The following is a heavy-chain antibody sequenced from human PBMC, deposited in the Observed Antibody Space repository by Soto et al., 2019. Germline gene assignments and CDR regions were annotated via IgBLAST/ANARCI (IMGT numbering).Heavy chain of an antibody. D-gene: IGHD6-19*01. Sequence: GGSLGLSCAASGFTVSSNYMSWVRQAPGKGLEWVSVIYSGGSTYYADSVKGRFTISRDNSKNTLYLQMNSLRAEDTAVYYCARGDSSGWYPFDYWGQGTLVTVSS. V-gene: IGHV3-66*01. CDR1: GFTVSSNY. CDR3: ARGDSSGWYPFDY. J-gene: IGHJ4*02. CDR2: IYSGGST.